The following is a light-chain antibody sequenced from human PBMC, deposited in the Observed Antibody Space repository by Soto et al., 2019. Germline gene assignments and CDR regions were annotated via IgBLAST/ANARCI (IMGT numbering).Light chain of an antibody. CDR1: SSNVGGYNY. V-gene: IGLV2-11*01. Sequence: QSVLTQPRSVSASPGQSVTISYTGTSSNVGGYNYVSWYQQNPGKAPKLMIYDASKRPPGVPDRFSGSKSGNAAFLTISGLQVEDEADDYCCSYAASYTLLFGGGTQLTVL. J-gene: IGLJ3*02. CDR2: DAS. CDR3: CSYAASYTLL.